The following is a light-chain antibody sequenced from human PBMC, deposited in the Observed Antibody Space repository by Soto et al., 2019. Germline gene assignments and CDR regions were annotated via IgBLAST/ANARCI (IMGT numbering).Light chain of an antibody. V-gene: IGLV2-8*01. CDR3: SSFAPSNTGV. Sequence: QSALTQPPSASGSPGQAVTISCTGTSSDVGAYNYVSWYQQHAGNAPKLVIYEVTKRPSGVPDRFSGYKSANTASLTVYGLQAEDEADYSCSSFAPSNTGVFGVGTTLNVL. CDR1: SSDVGAYNY. J-gene: IGLJ3*02. CDR2: EVT.